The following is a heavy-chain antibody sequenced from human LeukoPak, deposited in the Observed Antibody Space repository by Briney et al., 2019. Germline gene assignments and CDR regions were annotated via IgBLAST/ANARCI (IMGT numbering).Heavy chain of an antibody. J-gene: IGHJ5*02. Sequence: ASVKVSCKASGYTFTGYYMHWVRQAPGQGLEWMGRINPNSGGTNYAQEFQGRVTMTRDTSISTAYMELSRLRSDDTAVYYCARVRCSGGSCYSGLNWFDPWGQGTLVTVSS. CDR1: GYTFTGYY. CDR3: ARVRCSGGSCYSGLNWFDP. CDR2: INPNSGGT. V-gene: IGHV1-2*06. D-gene: IGHD2-15*01.